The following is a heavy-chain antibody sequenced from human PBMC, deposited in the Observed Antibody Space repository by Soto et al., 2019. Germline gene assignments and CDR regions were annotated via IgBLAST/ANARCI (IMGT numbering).Heavy chain of an antibody. Sequence: LIPSCAASGFSFRRYGMHWDRQAPVRGLEWVTVISNDGNRQYYGESVKGQFSVSRDNDKDTLYLQMNGLRPEDTGVYYCAKDRRQLSALDMWGQGTTVTVS. CDR2: ISNDGNRQ. V-gene: IGHV3-30*18. D-gene: IGHD6-6*01. CDR1: GFSFRRYG. J-gene: IGHJ3*02. CDR3: AKDRRQLSALDM.